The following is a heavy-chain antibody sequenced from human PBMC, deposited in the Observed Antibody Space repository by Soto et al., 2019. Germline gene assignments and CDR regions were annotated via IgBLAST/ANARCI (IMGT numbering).Heavy chain of an antibody. CDR2: ISSTGST. Sequence: SDTLSLTCTVSGGSISTYYWSWIRQPAGKGLEWIGRISSTGSTNYNPSLNSRVTMSVDTSRNQFSLNLGSVTAADTAVYYCATTNTLRYFDRSAHYGLDVWGQGTKVTVSS. J-gene: IGHJ6*02. CDR3: ATTNTLRYFDRSAHYGLDV. CDR1: GGSISTYY. V-gene: IGHV4-4*07. D-gene: IGHD3-9*01.